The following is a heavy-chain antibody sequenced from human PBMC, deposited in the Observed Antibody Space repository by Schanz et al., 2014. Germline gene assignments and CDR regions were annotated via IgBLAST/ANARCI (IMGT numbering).Heavy chain of an antibody. D-gene: IGHD2-15*01. V-gene: IGHV3-23*01. CDR3: ARKMKLGVCGGKGHDSLDI. CDR2: IGTSGDT. J-gene: IGHJ3*02. Sequence: EVQLLESGGGLVQPGGSLKLSCAASGLIFSNYVMSWVRQAPGKGLEWVSTIGTSGDTNYAESVKGRFTISRDNSKNTLYLQMNSLRAEDTAVYYCARKMKLGVCGGKGHDSLDIWGQGTMVTVSS. CDR1: GLIFSNYV.